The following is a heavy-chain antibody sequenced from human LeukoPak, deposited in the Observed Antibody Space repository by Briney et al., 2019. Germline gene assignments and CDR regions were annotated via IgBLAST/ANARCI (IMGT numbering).Heavy chain of an antibody. J-gene: IGHJ5*02. CDR2: ITDTGST. CDR3: ARKKRGYGYNWFDP. Sequence: SETLSLTCTVYSGSFSGHYCSWISQPPGMGLEWNAEITDTGSTNYNTSLKSRVTISVDTSKNQVSLKLSSVTAADTAVYYCARKKRGYGYNWFDPWGQGTLVTVSS. V-gene: IGHV4-34*01. CDR1: SGSFSGHY. D-gene: IGHD5-18*01.